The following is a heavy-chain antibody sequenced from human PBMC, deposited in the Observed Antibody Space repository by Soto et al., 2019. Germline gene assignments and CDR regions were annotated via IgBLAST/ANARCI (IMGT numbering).Heavy chain of an antibody. CDR3: AKRLTGKDYYYMDV. CDR1: GFTFSSYA. V-gene: IGHV3-23*01. Sequence: GGSLRLSCAASGFTFSSYAMNWVRQTPGKGLEWVSAITGSGDTTYYADSVEGRFTISRDNSKNTLYLQMNGLRVEDTAIYYCAKRLTGKDYYYMDVWGKGTTVTVSS. CDR2: ITGSGDTT. J-gene: IGHJ6*03. D-gene: IGHD1-20*01.